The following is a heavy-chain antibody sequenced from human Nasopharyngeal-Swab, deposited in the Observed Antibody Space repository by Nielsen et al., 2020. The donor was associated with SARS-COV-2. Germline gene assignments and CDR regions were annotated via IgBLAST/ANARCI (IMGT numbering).Heavy chain of an antibody. CDR3: ARCGGDASYYGMDV. V-gene: IGHV1-46*01. CDR1: GYTLTELS. D-gene: IGHD2-21*02. J-gene: IGHJ6*02. CDR2: INPSGGST. Sequence: ASVKVSCKVSGYTLTELSMHWVRQAPGQGLEWMGIINPSGGSTSYAQKFQGRVTMTRDTSTSTVYMELSSLRSEDTAVYYCARCGGDASYYGMDVWGQGTTVTVSS.